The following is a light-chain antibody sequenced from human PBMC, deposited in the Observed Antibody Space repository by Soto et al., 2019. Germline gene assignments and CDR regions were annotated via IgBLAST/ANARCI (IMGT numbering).Light chain of an antibody. CDR1: QSISSY. J-gene: IGKJ1*01. V-gene: IGKV1-39*01. CDR3: QQYYSYPQT. CDR2: AAS. Sequence: IQMTQSPSTLSASVGDRVTITCRASQSISSYLNWYQQKPGKAPKLLIYAASSLQSGVPSRFSGSGSGTDFTLTISCLQSEDFATYYCQQYYSYPQTFGQGTKVDIK.